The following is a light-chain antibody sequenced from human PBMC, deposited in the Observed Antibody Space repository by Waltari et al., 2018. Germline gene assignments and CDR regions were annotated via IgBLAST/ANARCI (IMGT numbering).Light chain of an antibody. J-gene: IGLJ3*02. CDR3: ATWDDSLSGRV. Sequence: QSVLTQPPSTSGTPGQRVTISCSGSTSNIGTNTVTWYPVLPGTAPKTVIFANYHRPSGVPDRFSASKSGTSASLVISGLQSEDEADYFCATWDDSLSGRVFGGGTKVTVL. CDR1: TSNIGTNT. V-gene: IGLV1-44*01. CDR2: ANY.